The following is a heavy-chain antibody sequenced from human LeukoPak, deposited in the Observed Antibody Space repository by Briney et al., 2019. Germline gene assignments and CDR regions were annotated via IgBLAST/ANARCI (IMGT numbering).Heavy chain of an antibody. Sequence: GGSLRLSCAASGFTFSNYWMSWVRQAPGKGLEWVANIKQDGSEKYYVDSVKGRFTISRDNAKNTLYLQMNSLRAEDTAVYYCAKGRGVRYYDSSGYDYWGQGTLVTVSS. D-gene: IGHD3-22*01. V-gene: IGHV3-7*02. CDR2: IKQDGSEK. J-gene: IGHJ4*02. CDR1: GFTFSNYW. CDR3: AKGRGVRYYDSSGYDY.